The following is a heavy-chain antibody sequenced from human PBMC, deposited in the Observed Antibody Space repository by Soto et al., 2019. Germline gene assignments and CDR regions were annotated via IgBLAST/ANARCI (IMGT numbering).Heavy chain of an antibody. CDR3: ARDNILGILYGGMDV. D-gene: IGHD3-3*01. J-gene: IGHJ6*02. Sequence: PSETLSLTCTVSGGSISSDDYYWSWIRQPPGKGLEWIGYIYYSGSTYYNPSLKSRVTISVDTSKNQFSLKLSSVTAADTAVYYCARDNILGILYGGMDVWGQGTMVTVSS. CDR1: GGSISSDDYY. V-gene: IGHV4-30-4*01. CDR2: IYYSGST.